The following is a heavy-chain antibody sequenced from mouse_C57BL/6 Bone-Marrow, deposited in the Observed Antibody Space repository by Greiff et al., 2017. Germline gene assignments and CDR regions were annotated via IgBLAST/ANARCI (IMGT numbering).Heavy chain of an antibody. CDR2: IDPSDSET. J-gene: IGHJ4*01. D-gene: IGHD1-1*01. CDR3: ARPHYYGSSPYAMDY. Sequence: VKLQQPGAELVRPGSSVKLSCKASGYTFTSYWMHWVKQRPIQGLEWIGNIDPSDSETHYNQKFKDKATLTVDKSSSTAYMQLSSLTSDDSAVYYCARPHYYGSSPYAMDYWGQGTSVTVSS. V-gene: IGHV1-52*01. CDR1: GYTFTSYW.